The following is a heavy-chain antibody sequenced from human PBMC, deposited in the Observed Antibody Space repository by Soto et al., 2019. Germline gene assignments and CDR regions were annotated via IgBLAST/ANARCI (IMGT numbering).Heavy chain of an antibody. J-gene: IGHJ4*02. CDR1: GGSISSGGYY. CDR3: ARDPCSGGSCYRGWGNYYFDY. D-gene: IGHD2-15*01. CDR2: IYYSGST. Sequence: PSETLSLTCTVSGGSISSGGYYWSWIRQHPGKGLEWIGYIYYSGSTYYNPSLKSRVTISVDTSKNQFSLKLSSVTAADTAVYYCARDPCSGGSCYRGWGNYYFDYWGQGTLVTVSS. V-gene: IGHV4-31*03.